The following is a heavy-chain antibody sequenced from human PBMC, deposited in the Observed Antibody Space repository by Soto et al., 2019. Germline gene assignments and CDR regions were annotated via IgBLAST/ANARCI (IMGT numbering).Heavy chain of an antibody. CDR2: ISAYNGNT. CDR3: ARTYYDILTGYPNSFYGMDV. Sequence: GPPVKVSCKASGYTFTSYGISWVRQAPGQGLEWMGWISAYNGNTNYAQKLQGRVTMTTDTSMSTAYMELRSLRSDDTAVYYCARTYYDILTGYPNSFYGMDVWGQGTTVTVSS. CDR1: GYTFTSYG. J-gene: IGHJ6*02. V-gene: IGHV1-18*01. D-gene: IGHD3-9*01.